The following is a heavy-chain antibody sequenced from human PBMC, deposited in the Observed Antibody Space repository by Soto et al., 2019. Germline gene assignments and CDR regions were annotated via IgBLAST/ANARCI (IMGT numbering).Heavy chain of an antibody. CDR3: ANRIAVAGTSSAFDI. J-gene: IGHJ3*02. D-gene: IGHD6-19*01. V-gene: IGHV3-23*01. CDR1: GLTFSSYA. Sequence: EVQLLESGGGLVQPGGSLRLSCAASGLTFSSYAMSWVRQAPGQGLEWVSAISGSGGSTYYADSVKGRFTLSRDNSNNTLYMQMNSLRAEDTAVYYCANRIAVAGTSSAFDIWGQGTMVTVSS. CDR2: ISGSGGST.